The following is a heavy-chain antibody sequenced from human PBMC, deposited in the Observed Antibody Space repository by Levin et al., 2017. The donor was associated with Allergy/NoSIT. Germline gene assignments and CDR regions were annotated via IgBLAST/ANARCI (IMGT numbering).Heavy chain of an antibody. J-gene: IGHJ4*02. D-gene: IGHD3-10*01. CDR2: ISYDGSNK. Sequence: GGSLRLSCAASGFTFSSYGMHWVRQAPGKGLEWVAVISYDGSNKYYADSVKGRFTISRDNSKNTLYLQMNSLRAEDTAVYYCATNHYGSGSVKEFDYWGQGTLVTVSS. CDR1: GFTFSSYG. CDR3: ATNHYGSGSVKEFDY. V-gene: IGHV3-30*03.